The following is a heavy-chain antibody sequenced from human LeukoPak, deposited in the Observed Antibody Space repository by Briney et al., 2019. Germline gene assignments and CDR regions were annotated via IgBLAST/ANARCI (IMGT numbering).Heavy chain of an antibody. CDR3: ARDSSGATWWPEWLPEYYFDY. CDR1: GGSITGFF. Sequence: SETLSLTCAVSGGSITGFFWTWIRQPAGEGLQYIGRIFSRGGANYNPSLQSRVAMSVDTSQNLFSLKLTSVTAADTAVYYCARDSSGATWWPEWLPEYYFDYWGQGTLVTVSS. V-gene: IGHV4-4*07. D-gene: IGHD3-3*01. CDR2: IFSRGGA. J-gene: IGHJ4*02.